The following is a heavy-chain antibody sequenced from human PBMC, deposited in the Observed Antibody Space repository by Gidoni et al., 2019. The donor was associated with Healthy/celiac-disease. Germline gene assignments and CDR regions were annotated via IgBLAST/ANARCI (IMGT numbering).Heavy chain of an antibody. V-gene: IGHV3-66*01. D-gene: IGHD6-13*01. Sequence: EVQLVESGGGLVQPGGSLRLSCAASGFTVSSNYMSWVRQAPGKGLEWVSVIYSGGSTYYADYVKGRFTISRDNSKNTLYLQMNRLRAEDTAVYYCASEVPESIAAAGGAFDIWGQGTMVTVSS. CDR3: ASEVPESIAAAGGAFDI. CDR2: IYSGGST. J-gene: IGHJ3*02. CDR1: GFTVSSNY.